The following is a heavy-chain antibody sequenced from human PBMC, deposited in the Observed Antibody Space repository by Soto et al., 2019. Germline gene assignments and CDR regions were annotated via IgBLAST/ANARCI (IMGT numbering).Heavy chain of an antibody. CDR3: ATVPPLVYYFDY. CDR1: GGTFSSYA. CDR2: IIPILGIA. J-gene: IGHJ4*02. V-gene: IGHV1-69*04. Sequence: SVKVSCKASGGTFSSYAISWVRQAPGQGLEWMGRIIPILGIANYAQKFQGRVTITADKSTSTAYMELSSLRSEDTAVYYGATVPPLVYYFDYWGQGTLVTVSS. D-gene: IGHD1-26*01.